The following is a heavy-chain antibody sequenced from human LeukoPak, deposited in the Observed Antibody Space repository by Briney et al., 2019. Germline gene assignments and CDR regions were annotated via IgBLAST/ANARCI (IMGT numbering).Heavy chain of an antibody. CDR1: EFPFSTYS. Sequence: GSLRLSCAASEFPFSTYSMNWVRQAPGKGLEWVSYISSSSSTIYYADSVKGRFTISRDNAKNSLYLQMNSLRAEDTAVYYCARGSTYYDSSGQVPFDYWGQGTLVTVSS. V-gene: IGHV3-48*01. J-gene: IGHJ4*02. CDR2: ISSSSSTI. D-gene: IGHD3-22*01. CDR3: ARGSTYYDSSGQVPFDY.